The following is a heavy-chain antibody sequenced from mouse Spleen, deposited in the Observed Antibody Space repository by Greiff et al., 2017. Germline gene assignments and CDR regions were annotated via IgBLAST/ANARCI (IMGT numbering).Heavy chain of an antibody. CDR1: GYTFTNYW. CDR3: ARYEYYYTMDY. J-gene: IGHJ4*01. CDR2: INPSNGRT. Sequence: VKLQQPGAELVKPGASVNLSCKASGYTFTNYWMHWVKQRPGQGLEWIGEINPSNGRTNYNEKFKTKATLTVDKSSSTAYMQLSSLTSEDSAVYYCARYEYYYTMDYWGQGTSVTVSS. D-gene: IGHD2-3*01. V-gene: IGHV1S81*02.